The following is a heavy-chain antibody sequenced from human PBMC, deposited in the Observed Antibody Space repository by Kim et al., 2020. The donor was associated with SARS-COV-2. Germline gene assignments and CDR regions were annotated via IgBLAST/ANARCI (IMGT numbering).Heavy chain of an antibody. D-gene: IGHD6-13*01. CDR2: ISYDGSNK. CDR1: GFTSSSYA. V-gene: IGHV3-30-3*01. J-gene: IGHJ6*02. Sequence: GGSLRLSCASSGFTSSSYAMHWVRQAPGKGLEWVAVISYDGSNKYYADSVKGRFTISRDNSKNTLYLQMNSLRAEDTAVYYCARDLTKLAAAGTFRYYYYYGMDVWGQGTTVTVSS. CDR3: ARDLTKLAAAGTFRYYYYYGMDV.